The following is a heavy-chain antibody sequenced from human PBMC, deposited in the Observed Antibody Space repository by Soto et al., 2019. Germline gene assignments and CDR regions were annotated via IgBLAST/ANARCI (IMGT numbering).Heavy chain of an antibody. CDR1: GFTFSSYA. D-gene: IGHD3-3*01. CDR3: AKPITIFGVVNYGYFDY. Sequence: PGGSLRLSCAASGFTFSSYAMSWVRQAPEKGLEWVSAISGSGGSTYYADSVKGRFTISRDNSKNTLYLQMNSLRAEDTAVYYCAKPITIFGVVNYGYFDYWGQGTLVTVSS. V-gene: IGHV3-23*01. CDR2: ISGSGGST. J-gene: IGHJ4*02.